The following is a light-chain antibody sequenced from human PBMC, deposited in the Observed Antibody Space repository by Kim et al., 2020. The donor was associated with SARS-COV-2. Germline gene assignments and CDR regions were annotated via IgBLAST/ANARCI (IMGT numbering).Light chain of an antibody. V-gene: IGLV2-14*03. Sequence: QSALTQPASVSGSPGQSITISCTGTSSDVGGYNYVSWYQQHPDKAPKLMIYDVTNRPSGVSNRFSGSKSGNTASLTISGLQAEDEADYYCTSYTGSSTVVFGGGTKLTVL. J-gene: IGLJ2*01. CDR2: DVT. CDR3: TSYTGSSTVV. CDR1: SSDVGGYNY.